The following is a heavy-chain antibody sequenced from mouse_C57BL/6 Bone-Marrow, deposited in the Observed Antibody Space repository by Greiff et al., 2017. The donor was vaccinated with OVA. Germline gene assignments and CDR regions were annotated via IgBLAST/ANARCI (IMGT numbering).Heavy chain of an antibody. J-gene: IGHJ3*01. D-gene: IGHD6-1*01. Sequence: EVKLMESGGDLVKPGGSLKLSCAASGFTFSSYGMSWVRQTPDKRLEWVATISSGGSYTYYPDSVKGRFTISRDNAKNTLYLQMSSLKSEDTAMYYCARHGSPFAYWGQGTLVTVSA. CDR3: ARHGSPFAY. CDR1: GFTFSSYG. V-gene: IGHV5-6*01. CDR2: ISSGGSYT.